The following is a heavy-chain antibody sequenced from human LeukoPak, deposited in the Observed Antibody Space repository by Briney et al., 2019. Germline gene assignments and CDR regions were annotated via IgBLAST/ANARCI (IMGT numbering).Heavy chain of an antibody. CDR1: GGSISSSSYY. CDR3: AAPGDSSGYSPYYYYYMDV. V-gene: IGHV4-39*01. D-gene: IGHD3-22*01. J-gene: IGHJ6*03. Sequence: SVTLSLTCTVSGGSISSSSYYWGWIRQPPGKGLEWIGSIYYSGSTFYNPSLKSRVTISVDTSKNQFSLKLSSVTAADTAVYYCAAPGDSSGYSPYYYYYMDVWGKGTTVTVSS. CDR2: IYYSGST.